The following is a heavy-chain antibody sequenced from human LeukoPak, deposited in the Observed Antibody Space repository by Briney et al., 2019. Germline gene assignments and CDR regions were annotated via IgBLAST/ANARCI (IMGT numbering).Heavy chain of an antibody. CDR3: ARDPLNCSGGSCYWGGLY. Sequence: SETLSLTCTVSGGSISSGSYYWSWLRQPAGKGLEWIGRIYTSGSTNYNPSLKSRVTISVDTSKNQFSLKLSSVTAADTAVYYCARDPLNCSGGSCYWGGLYWGQGTLVTVSS. CDR1: GGSISSGSYY. J-gene: IGHJ4*02. CDR2: IYTSGST. D-gene: IGHD2-15*01. V-gene: IGHV4-61*02.